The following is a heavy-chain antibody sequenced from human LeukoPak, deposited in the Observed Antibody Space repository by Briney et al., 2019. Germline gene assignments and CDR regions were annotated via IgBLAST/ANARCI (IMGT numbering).Heavy chain of an antibody. CDR3: AKAFLRYCSGGSCYEVDY. D-gene: IGHD2-15*01. CDR1: GFTFSSYA. CDR2: ISGSGGST. Sequence: GGSLRLSCAASGFTFSSYAMSWVRQAPGKGLEWVSAISGSGGSTYYADSVKGRFTISRDNSKNTLYLQMNSLRAEDTAVYYCAKAFLRYCSGGSCYEVDYSGQGTPVTVSS. J-gene: IGHJ4*02. V-gene: IGHV3-23*01.